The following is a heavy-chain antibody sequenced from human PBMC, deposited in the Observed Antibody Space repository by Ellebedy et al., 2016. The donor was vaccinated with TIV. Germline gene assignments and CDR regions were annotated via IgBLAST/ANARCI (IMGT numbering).Heavy chain of an antibody. CDR2: VSPYNGNT. CDR3: ARDSDYGGVTNHWYFKL. D-gene: IGHD4-23*01. J-gene: IGHJ2*01. V-gene: IGHV1-18*01. Sequence: ASVKVSCXASGYTFTNFGISWVRQAPGQGLEWMGWVSPYNGNTNYAQKFQARVTMTTDTSTSTAYMELRSLRSDETALYFCARDSDYGGVTNHWYFKLWGRGTLVTVSS. CDR1: GYTFTNFG.